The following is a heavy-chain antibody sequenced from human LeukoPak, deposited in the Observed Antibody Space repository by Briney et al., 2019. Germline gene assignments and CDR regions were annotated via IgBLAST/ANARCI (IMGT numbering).Heavy chain of an antibody. V-gene: IGHV3-11*04. D-gene: IGHD3-10*02. J-gene: IGHJ6*04. CDR2: ISSGGSFI. CDR1: GFIFSDYY. CDR3: AELGITMIGGV. Sequence: PGGSLRLSCVASGFIFSDYYMSWIRRAPGKGLEWVSYISSGGSFIYYADSVKGRFTISRDNAKNSLYLQMNSLRAEDTAVYYCAELGITMIGGVWGKGTTVTISS.